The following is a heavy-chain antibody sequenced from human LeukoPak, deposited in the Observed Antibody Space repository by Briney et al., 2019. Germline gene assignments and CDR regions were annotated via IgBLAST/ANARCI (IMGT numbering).Heavy chain of an antibody. CDR2: IYTSGST. CDR1: GGSISSGSYY. J-gene: IGHJ4*02. CDR3: ARVRSGGLDY. D-gene: IGHD3-3*01. V-gene: IGHV4-61*09. Sequence: SETLSLTCAVSGGSISSGSYYWSWIRQPAGKGLEWIGHIYTSGSTNYNPSLKSRVTMSVDTSKNQFSLKLSSVTAADTAVYYCARVRSGGLDYWGQGTLVTVSS.